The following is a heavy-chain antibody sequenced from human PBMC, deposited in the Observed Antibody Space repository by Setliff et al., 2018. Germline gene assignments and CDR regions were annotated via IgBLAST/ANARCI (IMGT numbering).Heavy chain of an antibody. Sequence: ASVKVSCKASGYTFTSYDINWMRQASGQGLEWMGWMNPNSGNKGSTQKFQGRVTMTRNTSTSTAYMKLSRLTAEDTAVYFCARGWAALGIIGYWGQGTLVTVSS. D-gene: IGHD7-27*01. CDR1: GYTFTSYD. CDR2: MNPNSGNK. J-gene: IGHJ4*02. CDR3: ARGWAALGIIGY. V-gene: IGHV1-8*02.